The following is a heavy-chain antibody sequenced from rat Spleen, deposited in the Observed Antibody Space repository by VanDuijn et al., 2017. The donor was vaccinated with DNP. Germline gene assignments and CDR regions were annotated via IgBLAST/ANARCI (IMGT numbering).Heavy chain of an antibody. CDR2: IISSGGST. J-gene: IGHJ4*01. CDR3: ARATYYYSSWAMDA. Sequence: EVQLVESGGDLVHPGRSLKLSCVASGFTFNKYWMTWIHQVPGKGLEWVASIISSGGSTYYPDSVKGRFTISRDNAKNTLYLQINSLRSEDTATYYCARATYYYSSWAMDAWGQGTSVTVSS. D-gene: IGHD1-2*01. V-gene: IGHV5-31*01. CDR1: GFTFNKYW.